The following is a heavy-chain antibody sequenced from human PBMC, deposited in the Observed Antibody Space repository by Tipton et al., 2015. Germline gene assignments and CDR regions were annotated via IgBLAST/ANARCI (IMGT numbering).Heavy chain of an antibody. CDR2: INHSGRT. CDR3: ARARGRHGGLFDS. J-gene: IGHJ4*02. V-gene: IGHV4-34*01. D-gene: IGHD4-23*01. Sequence: TLSLTCAVYGGSFSGYSWSWIRQPPGKGLEWIGEINHSGRTNYNPSLKSRVITSVDTSKNQFSLRLSSVTAADTAVYYCARARGRHGGLFDSWGQGILVTVSS. CDR1: GGSFSGYS.